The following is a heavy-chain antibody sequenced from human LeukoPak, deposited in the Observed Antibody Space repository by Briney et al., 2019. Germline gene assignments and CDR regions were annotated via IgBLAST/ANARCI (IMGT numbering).Heavy chain of an antibody. J-gene: IGHJ4*02. D-gene: IGHD6-13*01. V-gene: IGHV1-3*02. CDR1: GYTFTSYA. CDR3: ARSRIAAAGGYFDY. Sequence: GASVKVSCKASGYTFTSYAMHWVRQAPGQRLEWMGWSNAGNGNTKYSQEFQGRAAITRDTSASTAYMELSSLRSEDTAVYYCARSRIAAAGGYFDYWGQGTLVTVSS. CDR2: SNAGNGNT.